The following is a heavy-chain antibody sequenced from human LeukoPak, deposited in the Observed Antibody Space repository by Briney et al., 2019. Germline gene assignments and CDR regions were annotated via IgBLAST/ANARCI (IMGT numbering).Heavy chain of an antibody. CDR1: GGTFSSYA. Sequence: SVKVSCKASGGTFSSYAISWVRQAPGQGLEWMGGIIPIFGTANYAQKFQGRVTITADESTSTAYMELSSLRSDDTAVYYCARVLLTYYYDRSGGWFDPWGQGTLVTVSS. CDR2: IIPIFGTA. D-gene: IGHD3-22*01. CDR3: ARVLLTYYYDRSGGWFDP. V-gene: IGHV1-69*13. J-gene: IGHJ5*02.